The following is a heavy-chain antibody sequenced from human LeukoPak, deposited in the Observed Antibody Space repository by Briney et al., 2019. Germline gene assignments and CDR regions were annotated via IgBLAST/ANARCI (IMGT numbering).Heavy chain of an antibody. CDR1: GGSISSYY. V-gene: IGHV4-59*08. J-gene: IGHJ4*02. CDR3: ARQGGTRGLDY. D-gene: IGHD3-16*01. Sequence: PSETLSLTCTVSGGSISSYYWSWIRQPPGKGLEWIGYIYYSGSTNYNPSLKSRVTISVDTSKNQFSLKLSSVTAADTAVYYCARQGGTRGLDYWGQGTLVTVSS. CDR2: IYYSGST.